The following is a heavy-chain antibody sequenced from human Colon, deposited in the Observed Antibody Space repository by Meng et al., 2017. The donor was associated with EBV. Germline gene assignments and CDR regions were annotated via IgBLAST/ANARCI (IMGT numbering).Heavy chain of an antibody. CDR3: LRGSGGSV. V-gene: IGHV4-4*02. CDR1: GDSIATHNW. CDR2: TPHRGSS. Sequence: VPFGASGAVSVKPSETLSLHSVVSGDSIATHNWWVWVRQPPGKGLEWIGETPHRGSSAYTPSPKSRVSMSIDKSKNQFSLKLTSVTAADTAVYHCLRGSGGSVWGQGTLVTVSS. D-gene: IGHD3-10*01. J-gene: IGHJ1*01.